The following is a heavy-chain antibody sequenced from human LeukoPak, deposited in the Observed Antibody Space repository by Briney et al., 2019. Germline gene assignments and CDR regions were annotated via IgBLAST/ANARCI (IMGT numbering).Heavy chain of an antibody. D-gene: IGHD4-23*01. CDR3: AKDSGNYGGTFHY. CDR2: ISGSGDTT. V-gene: IGHV3-23*01. J-gene: IGHJ4*02. Sequence: GGSLRLSCTASGFTFSSYAMSWVRQAPGKGLEWVSAISGSGDTTYYADSVKGRFPISRDNSKNTLYLQLNSLRAEDTAVYYCAKDSGNYGGTFHYWGQGALVTVSS. CDR1: GFTFSSYA.